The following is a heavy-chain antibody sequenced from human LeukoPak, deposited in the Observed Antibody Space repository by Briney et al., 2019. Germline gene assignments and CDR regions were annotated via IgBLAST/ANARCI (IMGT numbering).Heavy chain of an antibody. CDR3: ARGKSGVTFDY. D-gene: IGHD5-18*01. V-gene: IGHV3-30-3*01. CDR1: GFTFSSYA. Sequence: PGRSLRLSCAASGFTFSSYAMHWVRQAPRKVLEWVAVISYDGSNKYYADSVKGRFTISRDNSKNTLYLQMNSLRAEDTAVYYCARGKSGVTFDYWGQGTLVTVSS. CDR2: ISYDGSNK. J-gene: IGHJ4*02.